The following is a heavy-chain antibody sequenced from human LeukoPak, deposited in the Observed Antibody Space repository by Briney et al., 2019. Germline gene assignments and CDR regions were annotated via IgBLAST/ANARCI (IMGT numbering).Heavy chain of an antibody. V-gene: IGHV3-7*01. CDR3: ARVGYDSSGYFY. J-gene: IGHJ4*02. D-gene: IGHD3-22*01. Sequence: PGRSLRLSCAASGFTFSSHDMHWVRQAPGKGLEWVANIKQDGSEKYYVDSVKGRFTISRDNAKNSLYLQMNSLRAEDTAVYYCARVGYDSSGYFYWGQGTLVSVSS. CDR1: GFTFSSHD. CDR2: IKQDGSEK.